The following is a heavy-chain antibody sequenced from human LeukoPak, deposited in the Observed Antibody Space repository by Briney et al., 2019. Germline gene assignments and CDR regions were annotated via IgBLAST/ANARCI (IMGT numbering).Heavy chain of an antibody. CDR1: GFTFSSYS. CDR3: ARGQGWLQRRSVFDY. V-gene: IGHV4-34*01. J-gene: IGHJ4*02. D-gene: IGHD5-24*01. Sequence: GSLRLSCAASGFTFSSYSMNWVRQAPGKGLEWIGEINHSGSTNYNPSLKSRVTISVDTSKDQFSLKLSSVTAADTAVYYCARGQGWLQRRSVFDYWGQGTLVTVSS. CDR2: INHSGST.